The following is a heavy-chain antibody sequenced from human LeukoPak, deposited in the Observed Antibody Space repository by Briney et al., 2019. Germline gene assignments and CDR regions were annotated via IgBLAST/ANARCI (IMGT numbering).Heavy chain of an antibody. CDR3: ASHPFDNSGYFPHY. V-gene: IGHV3-72*01. Sequence: GGSLRLSCAASGFTFSDHYMDWVRQAPGKGLEWVGRIKNKANSYTTEYAASVKGRFSISRDDSKSSLYLQMNSLKTEDTAVYYCASHPFDNSGYFPHYWGQGTLVTVSS. J-gene: IGHJ4*02. D-gene: IGHD3-22*01. CDR2: IKNKANSYTT. CDR1: GFTFSDHY.